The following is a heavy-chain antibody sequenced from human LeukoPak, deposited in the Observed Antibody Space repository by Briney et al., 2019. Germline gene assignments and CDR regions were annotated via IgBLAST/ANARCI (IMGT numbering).Heavy chain of an antibody. D-gene: IGHD5-18*01. CDR3: ARRAGGYSYGYGVGYYMDV. J-gene: IGHJ6*03. V-gene: IGHV4-34*01. Sequence: TSETLSLTCAVYGGSFSGYYWSWIRQPPGKGLEWIGEINHSGSTNYNPSLKSRVTISVDTSKNQFSLKLSSVTAADTAVYYCARRAGGYSYGYGVGYYMDVWGKGTTVTISS. CDR1: GGSFSGYY. CDR2: INHSGST.